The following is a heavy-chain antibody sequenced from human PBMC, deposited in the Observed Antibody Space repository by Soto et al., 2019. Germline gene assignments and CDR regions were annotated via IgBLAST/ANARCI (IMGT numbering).Heavy chain of an antibody. Sequence: GGSLRLSCAASGVTFSSYAMSWVRQAPGTGLEWVSAISGSGGSTYYADSVKGRFTISRDDSKNTLYLQMNSLRAEDTAVYYCAKGNSGYDLSSYYFDYWGQGTLVTVSS. CDR3: AKGNSGYDLSSYYFDY. V-gene: IGHV3-23*01. J-gene: IGHJ4*02. CDR2: ISGSGGST. CDR1: GVTFSSYA. D-gene: IGHD5-12*01.